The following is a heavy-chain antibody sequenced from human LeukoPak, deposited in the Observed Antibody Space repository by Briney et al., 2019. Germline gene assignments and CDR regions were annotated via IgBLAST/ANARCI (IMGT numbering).Heavy chain of an antibody. Sequence: GGSLRLSCAASGFTFSSYWMHWVRQAPGKGLVWVSRINSDGSSTSYADSVKGRFTISRDNAKNTLYLQMNSLRAEDTAVYYCARGGHVLPLYWFDPWGQGTLVTVSS. CDR1: GFTFSSYW. CDR2: INSDGSST. J-gene: IGHJ5*02. V-gene: IGHV3-74*01. D-gene: IGHD3-10*01. CDR3: ARGGHVLPLYWFDP.